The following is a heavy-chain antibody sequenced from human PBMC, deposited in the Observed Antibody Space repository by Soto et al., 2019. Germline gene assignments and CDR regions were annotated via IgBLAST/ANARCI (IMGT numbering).Heavy chain of an antibody. V-gene: IGHV4-39*01. Sequence: SETLSLTCTVSGGSISSSSYYWGWIRQPPGKGLEWIGSIYYSGSTYYNPSLKSRVTISVDTSKNQFSLKLSSVTAADTAVYYCASRYSSGWREVGYFDYWGQGTLVTAPQ. CDR3: ASRYSSGWREVGYFDY. CDR2: IYYSGST. CDR1: GGSISSSSYY. J-gene: IGHJ4*02. D-gene: IGHD6-19*01.